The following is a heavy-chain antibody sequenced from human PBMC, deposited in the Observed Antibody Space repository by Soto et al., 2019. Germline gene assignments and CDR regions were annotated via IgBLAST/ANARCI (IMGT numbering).Heavy chain of an antibody. D-gene: IGHD4-4*01. CDR1: GFTFDDYA. Sequence: SLKISCAASGFTFDDYAMHWVRQAPGKGLEWVSGISWNSGSIGYADSVKGRFTISRDNAKNSLYLQMNSLRAEDTALYYCAKDTRLLNTVTTVGWFDPWGQGTLVTVSS. CDR3: AKDTRLLNTVTTVGWFDP. CDR2: ISWNSGSI. J-gene: IGHJ5*02. V-gene: IGHV3-9*01.